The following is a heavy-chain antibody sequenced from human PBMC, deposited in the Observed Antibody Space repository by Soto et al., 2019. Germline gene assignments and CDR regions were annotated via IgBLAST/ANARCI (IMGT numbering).Heavy chain of an antibody. V-gene: IGHV3-30*18. CDR2: ISHHGIRT. Sequence: VGSLRLSCASARFTFSDYGMHCVRHSPGKWLQWLATISHHGIRTHYADSVMGRFTISRDTFKKVVYLHLSGLRVEDTAIYYCEKDWVGGSNDYQLKYWGQGTPGNVSS. D-gene: IGHD1-26*01. CDR3: EKDWVGGSNDYQLKY. CDR1: RFTFSDYG. J-gene: IGHJ4*02.